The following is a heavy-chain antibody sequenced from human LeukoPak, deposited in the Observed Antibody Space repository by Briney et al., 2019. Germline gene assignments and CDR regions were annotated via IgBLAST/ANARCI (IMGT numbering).Heavy chain of an antibody. V-gene: IGHV4-34*01. D-gene: IGHD3-3*01. J-gene: IGHJ4*02. CDR1: GGSFSGYY. CDR3: ARALTYYDFWSGYPTLFDY. CDR2: ISNSRST. Sequence: SETLSLTCAVYGGSFSGYYWSWIRQPPGKGLEWIGEISNSRSTNYNPSLTSRVPLSVDTSKNQYSLKLSSVTAADTAVYYCARALTYYDFWSGYPTLFDYGGQGPLATVS.